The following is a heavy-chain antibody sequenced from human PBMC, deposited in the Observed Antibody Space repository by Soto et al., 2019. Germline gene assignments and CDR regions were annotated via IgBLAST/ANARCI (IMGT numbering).Heavy chain of an antibody. CDR2: INPNRGNI. V-gene: IGHV1-8*01. D-gene: IGHD3-10*01. CDR3: ARGRASGSYYLLDY. CDR1: GNTFTSYD. Sequence: QVQLVQSGAEVKKPGASVKVSCKASGNTFTSYDINWVRQATGHGLEWMGWINPNRGNIGYAQKFQGRVTMTRDTAIRTAYMEVSRLSSDDTAVYYCARGRASGSYYLLDYWGQGTLVTVSS. J-gene: IGHJ4*02.